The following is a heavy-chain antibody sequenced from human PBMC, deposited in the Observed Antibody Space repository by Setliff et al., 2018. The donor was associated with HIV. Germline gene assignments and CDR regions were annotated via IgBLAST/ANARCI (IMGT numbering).Heavy chain of an antibody. CDR3: ARVFTAGRREYYFDL. J-gene: IGHJ4*02. Sequence: ASVKVSCKASGYTFNSYGISWVRQAPGQGLEWRGWISAYNGNTNYAQKLQGRVTLTTDASTNTAYMELRSLRSDDTAVYYCARVFTAGRREYYFDLWGQGTLVTVSS. CDR2: ISAYNGNT. V-gene: IGHV1-18*01. D-gene: IGHD6-6*01. CDR1: GYTFNSYG.